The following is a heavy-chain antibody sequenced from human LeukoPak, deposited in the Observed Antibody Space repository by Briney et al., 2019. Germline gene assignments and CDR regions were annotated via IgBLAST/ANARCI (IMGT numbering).Heavy chain of an antibody. CDR2: ISYDGSNK. J-gene: IGHJ4*02. Sequence: GGSLRLSCAVSGFTFSSYGMHWVRQAPGKGLEWVAVISYDGSNKYYADSVKGRFTISRDNSKNTLYLQMNSLRAEDTAVYYCAKDTSLSSYGATFDYWGQGTLVTVSS. D-gene: IGHD4/OR15-4a*01. CDR3: AKDTSLSSYGATFDY. CDR1: GFTFSSYG. V-gene: IGHV3-30*18.